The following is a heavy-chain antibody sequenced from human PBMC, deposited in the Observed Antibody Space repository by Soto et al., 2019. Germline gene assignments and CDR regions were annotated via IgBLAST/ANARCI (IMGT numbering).Heavy chain of an antibody. J-gene: IGHJ6*02. V-gene: IGHV3-48*02. D-gene: IGHD3-10*01. CDR1: GFTFSSYS. CDR2: ISSSSTI. CDR3: ARDSVLWFGELLYPLGMDV. Sequence: HPGGSLRLSCAASGFTFSSYSMNWVRQAPGKGLEWVSYISSSSTIYYADSVKGRFTISRDNAKNSLYLQMNSLRDEDTAVYYCARDSVLWFGELLYPLGMDVWGQGTTVTVSS.